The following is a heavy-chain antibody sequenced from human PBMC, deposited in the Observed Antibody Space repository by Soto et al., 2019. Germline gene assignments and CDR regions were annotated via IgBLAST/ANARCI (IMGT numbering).Heavy chain of an antibody. CDR3: ARDVVAATFSYYYYGMDV. CDR1: GGSISSSSYY. Sequence: SETLSLTCTVSGGSISSSSYYWGWIRQPPGKGREWIGSIYYSGSTYYNPSLKSRVTISVDTSKNQFSLKLSSVTAADTAVYYCARDVVAATFSYYYYGMDVWGQGTTVTVSS. CDR2: IYYSGST. D-gene: IGHD2-15*01. J-gene: IGHJ6*02. V-gene: IGHV4-39*02.